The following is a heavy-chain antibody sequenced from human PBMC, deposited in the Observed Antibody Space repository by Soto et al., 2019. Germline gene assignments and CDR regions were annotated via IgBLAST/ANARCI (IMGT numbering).Heavy chain of an antibody. CDR1: GFTFSSYA. J-gene: IGHJ4*02. D-gene: IGHD1-26*01. Sequence: GGSLRLSCAASGFTFSSYAMNWVRQAPGKGLEWVSRINPDGSLSTHADSVKGRFTIPRDNAENSLYLQMNSLRAEDTAVYYCARDYRADWGPGTLVTVSS. V-gene: IGHV3-74*03. CDR3: ARDYRAD. CDR2: INPDGSLS.